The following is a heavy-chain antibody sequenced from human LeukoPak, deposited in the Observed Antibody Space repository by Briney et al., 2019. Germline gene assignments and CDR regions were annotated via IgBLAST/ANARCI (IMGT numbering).Heavy chain of an antibody. D-gene: IGHD2-21*02. J-gene: IGHJ4*02. CDR1: GGSISGYY. CDR3: ASAGFCGGDCYADY. CDR2: IYYSGST. V-gene: IGHV4-59*12. Sequence: SETLSLTCTVSGGSISGYYWSWIRQPPGKGLEWIGYIYYSGSTNYNPSLKSRVIISVDTSKNQFSLKLSSVTAADTAVYYCASAGFCGGDCYADYWGQGTLVTVPS.